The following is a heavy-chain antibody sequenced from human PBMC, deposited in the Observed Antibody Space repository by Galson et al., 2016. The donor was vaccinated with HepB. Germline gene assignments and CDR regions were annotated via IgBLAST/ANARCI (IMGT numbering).Heavy chain of an antibody. V-gene: IGHV1-69*13. J-gene: IGHJ3*02. Sequence: SVKVSCTASEGTFNTYAISWVRQAPGQGLEWMGGIIPIFDKTYYAQKLKDRVTNTPDESAGTAYMELSSLRSEDTAVYYCARANHLGYDSIPFDIWGQGTLVTVSS. CDR1: EGTFNTYA. D-gene: IGHD3-22*01. CDR3: ARANHLGYDSIPFDI. CDR2: IIPIFDKT.